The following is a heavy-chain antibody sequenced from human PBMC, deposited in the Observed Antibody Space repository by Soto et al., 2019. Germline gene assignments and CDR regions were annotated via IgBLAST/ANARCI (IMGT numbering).Heavy chain of an antibody. CDR2: MQPSSGRT. J-gene: IGHJ4*02. V-gene: IGHV1-8*01. Sequence: QVQLVQSGAEVREPGASVKVSCKASGYSFTGLDINWVRQTTGQGLERMGWMQPSSGRTGYAQKFQGRVTMTRDTSINTAYMELSSLTSDDTAFYYCARGVTAGVDYWGQGTLVTVSS. D-gene: IGHD1-26*01. CDR1: GYSFTGLD. CDR3: ARGVTAGVDY.